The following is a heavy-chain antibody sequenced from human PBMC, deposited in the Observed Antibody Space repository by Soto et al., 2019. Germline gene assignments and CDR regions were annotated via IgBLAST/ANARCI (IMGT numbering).Heavy chain of an antibody. CDR2: TIPVFNTA. V-gene: IGHV1-69*06. J-gene: IGHJ3*02. D-gene: IGHD3-10*01. CDR3: ARGVYGSGNYYTGPSAFDI. Sequence: QVQLEQSGAEVKKPGSSVKISCKASGGTLSDHGVSWLRQAPGQGLEWVGVTIPVFNTAKYAPKFQGRVTIAADKSTNIAYVELGSLRSDDTALYYCARGVYGSGNYYTGPSAFDIWGQGTLVIVSS. CDR1: GGTLSDHG.